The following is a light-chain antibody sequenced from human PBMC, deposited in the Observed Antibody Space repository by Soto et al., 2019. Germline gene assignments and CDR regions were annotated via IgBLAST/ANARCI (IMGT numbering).Light chain of an antibody. CDR3: LQDYIYPRT. Sequence: AIQMTQSPSSLSASVGDTVTFTCRASQDIGKDLGWYQQKPGEAPVLLIYEASTAQSGVPSRFTGSGSGTEFTLTISSLQPEDFATYYCLQDYIYPRTFGQGTKVDIK. V-gene: IGKV1-6*01. CDR1: QDIGKD. CDR2: EAS. J-gene: IGKJ1*01.